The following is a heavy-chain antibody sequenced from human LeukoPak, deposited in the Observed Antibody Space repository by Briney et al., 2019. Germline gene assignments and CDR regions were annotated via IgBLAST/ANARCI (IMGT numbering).Heavy chain of an antibody. V-gene: IGHV3-20*04. D-gene: IGHD3-10*01. J-gene: IGHJ4*02. CDR1: GFTFDDYA. CDR2: INWNGGST. Sequence: GGSLRLSCAASGFTFDDYAMHWVRQAPGKGLEWVSGINWNGGSTGYADSVKGRFTISRDNAKNSLYLQMNSLRAEDTALYYCASLDNYYGSGSSDYWGQGTLVTVSS. CDR3: ASLDNYYGSGSSDY.